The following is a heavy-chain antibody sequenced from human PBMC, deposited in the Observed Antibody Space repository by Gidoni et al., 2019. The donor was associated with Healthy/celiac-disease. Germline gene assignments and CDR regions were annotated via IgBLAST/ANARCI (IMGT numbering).Heavy chain of an antibody. CDR1: GFTFSSYD. CDR3: AREGSDNSGGVPDWYFDL. J-gene: IGHJ2*01. Sequence: EVQLVVSGGGLVQPGGSLRLSCAASGFTFSSYDMHWVRQATGKGLEWVSAIGTAGDTYYPGSVKGRFTISRENAKNSLYLQMNSLRAGDTAVYYCAREGSDNSGGVPDWYFDLWGRGTLVTVSS. D-gene: IGHD7-27*01. V-gene: IGHV3-13*01. CDR2: IGTAGDT.